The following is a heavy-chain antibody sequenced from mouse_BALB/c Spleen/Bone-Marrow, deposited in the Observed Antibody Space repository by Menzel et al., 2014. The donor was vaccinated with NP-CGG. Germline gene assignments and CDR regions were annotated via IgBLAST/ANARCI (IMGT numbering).Heavy chain of an antibody. CDR2: ISSGSSTI. D-gene: IGHD3-3*01. J-gene: IGHJ4*01. CDR3: ARIGRARGYAMDY. Sequence: EVKVEESRGGLVQPGGSRKLSCAASGITFRNFGMHWVRQAPEKGLEWVAYISSGSSTIYYADTLKGRFTISRDNPKNILFLQVTSLRSEDTAMYYCARIGRARGYAMDYWGQGTSVTVSS. V-gene: IGHV5-17*02. CDR1: GITFRNFG.